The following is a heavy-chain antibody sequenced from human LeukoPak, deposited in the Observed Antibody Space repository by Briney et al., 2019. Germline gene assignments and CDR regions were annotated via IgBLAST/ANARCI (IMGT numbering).Heavy chain of an antibody. Sequence: SETLSLTCTVSGGPITSNSHYWGWIRQPPGKGLEWIGSMSYSGDTHYNPSLKSRVTLSVDTSKSQFSLNLSSLTAADTAVFYCARQPHYYDTSAYYPSHFDYWGLGTLVTVAS. V-gene: IGHV4-39*01. CDR2: MSYSGDT. CDR3: ARQPHYYDTSAYYPSHFDY. CDR1: GGPITSNSHY. D-gene: IGHD3-22*01. J-gene: IGHJ4*02.